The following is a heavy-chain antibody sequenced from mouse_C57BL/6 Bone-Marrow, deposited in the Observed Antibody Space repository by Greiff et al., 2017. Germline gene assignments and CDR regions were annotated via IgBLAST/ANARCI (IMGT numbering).Heavy chain of an antibody. CDR1: GFTFSSYT. Sequence: EVHLVESGGGLVKPGGSLKLSCAASGFTFSSYTMSWVRQTPEKRLQWVAAISGGGGNPYYPDSVKGRFTLSSDNDKNILYLQMGRLRSEDSALYYCSRQVTTVLATKYFDVWGTGTTVTVSS. V-gene: IGHV5-9*01. D-gene: IGHD1-1*01. J-gene: IGHJ1*03. CDR3: SRQVTTVLATKYFDV. CDR2: ISGGGGNP.